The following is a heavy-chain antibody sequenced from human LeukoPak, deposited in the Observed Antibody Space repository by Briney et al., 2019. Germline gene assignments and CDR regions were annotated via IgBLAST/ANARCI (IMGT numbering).Heavy chain of an antibody. CDR1: GYSISSGRF. CDR3: ARSDTSGGVIAFDAFDI. J-gene: IGHJ3*02. V-gene: IGHV4-38-2*02. D-gene: IGHD3-16*02. Sequence: SETLSLTCTVSGYSISSGRFWGWIRQPPGKGLEWIGSFYHSGITYYNPSLKSRVTISVEMSKNQFSLKLSSVTAADTAVYYCARSDTSGGVIAFDAFDIWGQGTMVTVSS. CDR2: FYHSGIT.